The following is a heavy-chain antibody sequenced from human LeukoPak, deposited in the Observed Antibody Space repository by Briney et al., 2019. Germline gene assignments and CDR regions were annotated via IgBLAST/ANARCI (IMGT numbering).Heavy chain of an antibody. D-gene: IGHD5-18*01. Sequence: PSETLSLTCTVSGGSISSYYWSWIRQPPGKELEWIGHIYYSGSTNYNPSLKSRVTISVDTSKNQFSLKLSSVTAADTAVYYCARHGYSYGYYLDYWGQGTLVTVSS. CDR1: GGSISSYY. CDR3: ARHGYSYGYYLDY. CDR2: IYYSGST. V-gene: IGHV4-59*08. J-gene: IGHJ4*02.